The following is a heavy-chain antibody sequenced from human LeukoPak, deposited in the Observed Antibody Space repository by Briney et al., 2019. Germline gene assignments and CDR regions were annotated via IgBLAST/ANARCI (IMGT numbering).Heavy chain of an antibody. CDR3: ANDPAGITIFGEVILY. D-gene: IGHD3-3*01. V-gene: IGHV3-30*02. CDR1: GFTFSSYG. J-gene: IGHJ4*02. CDR2: IRYDGSNK. Sequence: GGSLRLSCAASGFTFSSYGMHWVRQAPGKGLEWVAFIRYDGSNKYYADSVKGRFTISRDNSKNTLYLQMNSLRAEDTAVYYCANDPAGITIFGEVILYWGQGTLVTVSS.